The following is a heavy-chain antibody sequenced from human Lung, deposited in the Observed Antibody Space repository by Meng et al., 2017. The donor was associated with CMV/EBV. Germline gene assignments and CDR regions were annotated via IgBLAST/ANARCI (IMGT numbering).Heavy chain of an antibody. Sequence: GGSLRLXCAASGFTFSSYSMNWVRQAPGKGLEWVSSISSSSSYIYYADSVKGRFTISRDNAKNSLYLQMNSLRAEDTAVYYCARGCSSTSCYSDAFDIWGQGPMVTVSS. V-gene: IGHV3-21*01. J-gene: IGHJ3*02. CDR2: ISSSSSYI. D-gene: IGHD2-2*01. CDR1: GFTFSSYS. CDR3: ARGCSSTSCYSDAFDI.